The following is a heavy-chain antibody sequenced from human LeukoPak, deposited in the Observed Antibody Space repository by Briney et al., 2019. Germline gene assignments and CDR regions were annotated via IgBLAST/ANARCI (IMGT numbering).Heavy chain of an antibody. Sequence: GGSLRLSCAASGFTFSSYWMSWVRQAPGKGLEWVANIKQDGSEKYYVDSVKGRFTISRDNAKNSLYLQMYSLRAEDTAVYYCARIDIVVVPAAIRDYYYYGMDVWGQGTTVTVSS. D-gene: IGHD2-2*02. CDR2: IKQDGSEK. V-gene: IGHV3-7*01. J-gene: IGHJ6*02. CDR1: GFTFSSYW. CDR3: ARIDIVVVPAAIRDYYYYGMDV.